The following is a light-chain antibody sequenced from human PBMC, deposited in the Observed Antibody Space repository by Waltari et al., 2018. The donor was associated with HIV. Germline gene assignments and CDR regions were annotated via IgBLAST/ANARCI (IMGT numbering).Light chain of an antibody. CDR3: QQYGRSPFT. CDR2: GAS. CDR1: QSVTRSY. V-gene: IGKV3-20*01. J-gene: IGKJ3*01. Sequence: EIVLTQSSGTLSLSPGERATLSCRASQSVTRSYLAWYQQRPGQAPRLLIYGASSRATGIPDRFSGSGSGTDFTLTISRLEPEDFAVYYCQQYGRSPFTFGPGTKVDIK.